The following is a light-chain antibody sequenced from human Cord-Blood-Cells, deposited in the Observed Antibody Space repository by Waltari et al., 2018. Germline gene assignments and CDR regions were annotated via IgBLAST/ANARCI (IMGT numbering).Light chain of an antibody. CDR1: KLGDKY. V-gene: IGLV3-1*01. Sequence: SYELTQPPSVSVSPGQTASITCSGDKLGDKYACWYQQKPGQSPVLVIYQDSKRPSGIPERFSGANSGNTATLTISGTQAVDGADYYCQAWDSSTAWVFGGGTKLTVL. CDR2: QDS. CDR3: QAWDSSTAWV. J-gene: IGLJ3*02.